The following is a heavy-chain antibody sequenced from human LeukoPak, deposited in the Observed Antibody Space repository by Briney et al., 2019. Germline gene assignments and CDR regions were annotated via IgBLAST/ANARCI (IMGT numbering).Heavy chain of an antibody. Sequence: SETLSLTCTVSGGSISSGVYYWSWIRQHPGKGLEWIGYIYYSGSTYSNPSLKSRLTMSVDISKNQFSLKLSSVTAADTAVYYCARGVKGPRGAFDIWGQGTMVTVSS. CDR1: GGSISSGVYY. J-gene: IGHJ3*02. V-gene: IGHV4-31*03. CDR2: IYYSGST. CDR3: ARGVKGPRGAFDI. D-gene: IGHD3-10*01.